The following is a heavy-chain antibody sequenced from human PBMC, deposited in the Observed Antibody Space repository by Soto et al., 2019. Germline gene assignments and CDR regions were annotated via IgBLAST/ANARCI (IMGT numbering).Heavy chain of an antibody. CDR1: GGSFSGYY. V-gene: IGHV4-34*01. CDR3: ARGRYYYDRYHFDY. Sequence: PSETLSLTCAVYGGSFSGYYWSWIRQPPGKGLEWIGEINHSGSTNYNPSLKSRVTISVDTSKNQFSLKLSSVTAADTAVYYCARGRYYYDRYHFDYWGQGTLVTVSS. J-gene: IGHJ4*02. CDR2: INHSGST. D-gene: IGHD3-22*01.